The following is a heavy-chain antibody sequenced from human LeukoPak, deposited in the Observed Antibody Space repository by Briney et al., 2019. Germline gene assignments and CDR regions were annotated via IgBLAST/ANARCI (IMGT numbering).Heavy chain of an antibody. D-gene: IGHD1-26*01. Sequence: TSETLSLTCTVSGGSISSYYWSWIRQPPGKGLEWIGYIYYSGSTSYNPSLKSRVTISVDTSKNQFSLKLSSVTAADTAVYYCARGWDGYIDYWGQGTLVTVSS. CDR2: IYYSGST. J-gene: IGHJ4*02. CDR3: ARGWDGYIDY. CDR1: GGSISSYY. V-gene: IGHV4-59*01.